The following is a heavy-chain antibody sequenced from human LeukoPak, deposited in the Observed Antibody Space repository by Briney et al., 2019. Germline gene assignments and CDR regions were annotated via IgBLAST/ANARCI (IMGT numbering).Heavy chain of an antibody. Sequence: GGSLRLSCSASGFTLSSYWMHWVRQAPGKGLEWVSSISSSSSYIYYADSVKGRFTISRDNAKNSLYLQMNSLRAEDTAVYYCARTLRGEYAFDIWGQGTMVTVSS. CDR1: GFTLSSYW. J-gene: IGHJ3*02. V-gene: IGHV3-21*01. CDR3: ARTLRGEYAFDI. D-gene: IGHD3-10*01. CDR2: ISSSSSYI.